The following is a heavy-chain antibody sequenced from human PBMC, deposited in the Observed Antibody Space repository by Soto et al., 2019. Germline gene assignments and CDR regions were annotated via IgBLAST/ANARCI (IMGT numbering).Heavy chain of an antibody. CDR2: IGGYKGNT. CDR1: GYTFTNYG. CDR3: APHTLDTGMPSGY. J-gene: IGHJ4*02. V-gene: IGHV1-18*01. D-gene: IGHD5-18*01. Sequence: QVQLVQSGAEVREPGASVKGSCKASGYTFTNYGVSWVRQAPGQGLEWMRWIGGYKGNTNYAQKLQGRVTLTTDTSTSTAYMELRSLRSDDTAVYYCAPHTLDTGMPSGYWGQGTLVTVSS.